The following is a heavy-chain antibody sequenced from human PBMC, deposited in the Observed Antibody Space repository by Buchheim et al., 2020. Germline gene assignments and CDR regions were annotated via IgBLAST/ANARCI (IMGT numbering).Heavy chain of an antibody. Sequence: QVQLQQWGAGLLKPSETLSLTCAVYGGSFSGYYWSWIRQPPGKGLEWIGEINHSGSTNYNPPLKSRVTISVDTSKNQFSLQLSSVTAADTAVYYCARARLLAARRYWYFDLWGRGTL. CDR2: INHSGST. D-gene: IGHD6-6*01. CDR3: ARARLLAARRYWYFDL. J-gene: IGHJ2*01. CDR1: GGSFSGYY. V-gene: IGHV4-34*01.